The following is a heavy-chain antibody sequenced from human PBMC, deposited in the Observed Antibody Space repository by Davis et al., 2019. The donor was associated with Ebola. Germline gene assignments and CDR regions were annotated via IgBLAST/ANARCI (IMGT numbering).Heavy chain of an antibody. J-gene: IGHJ5*02. CDR1: GGSISSSSYY. D-gene: IGHD3-22*01. CDR2: IYYSGST. V-gene: IGHV4-39*01. CDR3: ASPRGYYYDSSGYYSVGNWFDP. Sequence: SETLSLTCTVSGGSISSSSYYWGWIRQPPGKGLEWIGSIYYSGSTYYNPSLKSRVTISVDTSKNQFSLKLSSVTAADTAVYYCASPRGYYYDSSGYYSVGNWFDPWGQGTLVTVSS.